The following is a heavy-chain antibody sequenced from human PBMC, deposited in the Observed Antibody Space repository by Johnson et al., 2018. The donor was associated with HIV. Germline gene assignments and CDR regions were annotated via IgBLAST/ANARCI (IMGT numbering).Heavy chain of an antibody. V-gene: IGHV3-23*01. D-gene: IGHD3-3*01. CDR1: GFTFSSYA. CDR3: ARATGWSGYADAFDI. Sequence: VQVLESGGGLVQPGGSLRLSCAASGFTFSSYAMSWVRQAPGKGLVWVSRINSDGSSTSYADSVKGRFNISRDNSKNTLYLQMNSLRAEDTAVYYCARATGWSGYADAFDIWGQGTMVTVSS. J-gene: IGHJ3*02. CDR2: INSDGSST.